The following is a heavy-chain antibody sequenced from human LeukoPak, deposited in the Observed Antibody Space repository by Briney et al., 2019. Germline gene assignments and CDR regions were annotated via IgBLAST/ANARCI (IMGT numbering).Heavy chain of an antibody. V-gene: IGHV3-53*01. CDR3: ARDDTVTSHFDY. CDR2: IYTGGST. CDR1: GFTVSSNY. J-gene: IGHJ4*02. Sequence: WGSLRLSCAASGFTVSSNYMSWVRQAPGKGLEWVSVIYTGGSTYYADSVKGRFTISRDNAKNSLYLQMNSLRAEDTAVYYCARDDTVTSHFDYWGQGTLVTVSS. D-gene: IGHD4-11*01.